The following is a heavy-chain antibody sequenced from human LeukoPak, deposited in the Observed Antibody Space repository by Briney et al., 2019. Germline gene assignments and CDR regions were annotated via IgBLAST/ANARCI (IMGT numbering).Heavy chain of an antibody. V-gene: IGHV4-30-4*08. CDR2: IYYSGST. D-gene: IGHD2-2*01. J-gene: IGHJ3*02. Sequence: PSQTLSLTCTVSGGSISSGDYYWSWIRQPPGKGLEWIGYIYYSGSTYYNPSLKSRVTISVDTSKNQFSLKLSSVTDADTAVYYCARVVVPAPIPSFDIWGQGTMVTFSS. CDR3: ARVVVPAPIPSFDI. CDR1: GGSISSGDYY.